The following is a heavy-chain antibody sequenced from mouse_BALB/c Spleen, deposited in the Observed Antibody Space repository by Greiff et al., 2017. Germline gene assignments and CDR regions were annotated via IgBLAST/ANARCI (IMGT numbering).Heavy chain of an antibody. J-gene: IGHJ2*01. CDR1: GFTFSDYY. CDR3: ARDDDYGFDY. V-gene: IGHV5-4*02. CDR2: ISDGGSYT. D-gene: IGHD2-4*01. Sequence: EVKVVESGGGLVKPGGSLKLSCAASGFTFSDYYMYWVRQTPEKRLEWVATISDGGSYTYYPDSVKGRFTISRDNAKNNLYLQMSSLKSEDTAMYYCARDDDYGFDYWGQGTTLTVSS.